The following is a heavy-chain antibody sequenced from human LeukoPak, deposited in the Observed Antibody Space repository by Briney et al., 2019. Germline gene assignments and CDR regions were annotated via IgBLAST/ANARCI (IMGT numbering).Heavy chain of an antibody. V-gene: IGHV3-33*01. CDR1: GFTFSSYG. Sequence: GGSLRLSCAASGFTFSSYGTHWVRQAPGKGLEWVALTWYDGSSSYYADSVKGRFTISRDNSKNTLYLQMNSLGAEDTAVYYCARATQQSLPNFDYWGQGTLVTVSS. CDR2: TWYDGSSS. J-gene: IGHJ4*02. D-gene: IGHD5-18*01. CDR3: ARATQQSLPNFDY.